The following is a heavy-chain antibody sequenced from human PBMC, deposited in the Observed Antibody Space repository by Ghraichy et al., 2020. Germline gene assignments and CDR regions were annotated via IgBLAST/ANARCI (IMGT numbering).Heavy chain of an antibody. J-gene: IGHJ5*02. CDR2: ISSSSSYI. CDR1: GFTFSSYS. CDR3: AREVREQGNWFDP. D-gene: IGHD1/OR15-1a*01. V-gene: IGHV3-21*01. Sequence: GGSLRLSCAASGFTFSSYSMNWVRQAPGKGLEWVSSISSSSSYIYYADSVKGRFTISRDNAKNSLYLQMNSLRAEDTAVYYCAREVREQGNWFDPWGQGTLVTVSS.